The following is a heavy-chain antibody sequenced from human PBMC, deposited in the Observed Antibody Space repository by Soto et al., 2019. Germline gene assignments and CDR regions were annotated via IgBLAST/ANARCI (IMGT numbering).Heavy chain of an antibody. J-gene: IGHJ3*02. CDR2: IYFSGST. Sequence: SETLSLTCTVSGGSITTHYWSWIRQPPGKGLEWIGYIYFSGSTNYNPSLKSRVSVSVDTSKNQFSLRLSSLTAADTAIYYCARGNFYDSSGHYPAFDIWGQGTLVTVSS. CDR3: ARGNFYDSSGHYPAFDI. CDR1: GGSITTHY. V-gene: IGHV4-59*11. D-gene: IGHD3-22*01.